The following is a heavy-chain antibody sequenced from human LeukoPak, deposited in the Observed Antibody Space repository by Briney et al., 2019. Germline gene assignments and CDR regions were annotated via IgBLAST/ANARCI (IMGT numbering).Heavy chain of an antibody. J-gene: IGHJ4*02. CDR3: ARDGEGSSGCMDY. V-gene: IGHV1-69*05. CDR2: IIPIFGTA. D-gene: IGHD6-19*01. Sequence: SMKVSCKASGGTFSSYAISWVRQAPGQGLEWMGGIIPIFGTANYAQKFQGRVTITTDESTSTAYMELSSLRSEDTAVYYCARDGEGSSGCMDYWGQGTLVTVSS. CDR1: GGTFSSYA.